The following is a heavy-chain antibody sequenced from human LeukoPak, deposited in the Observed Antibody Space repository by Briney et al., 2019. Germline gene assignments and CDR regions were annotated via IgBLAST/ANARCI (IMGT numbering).Heavy chain of an antibody. J-gene: IGHJ4*02. CDR1: GGTFSSYA. CDR3: ARGSGYSGYDTLFDY. Sequence: ASVKVSCKASGGTFSSYAISWVRQAPGQGLEWMGGIIPIFGTANYAQKFQGRVTITTDESTSTAYMELSSLRSEDTAVYYCARGSGYSGYDTLFDYWGQGTLVTVSS. D-gene: IGHD5-12*01. CDR2: IIPIFGTA. V-gene: IGHV1-69*05.